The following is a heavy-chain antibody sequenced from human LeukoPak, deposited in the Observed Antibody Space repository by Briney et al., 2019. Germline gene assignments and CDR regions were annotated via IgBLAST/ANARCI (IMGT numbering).Heavy chain of an antibody. CDR3: ARGLVRGVITPLGY. Sequence: PGGSLRLSCAASGFTFSSYSMNWVRQAPGKGLEWVSSISSSSSYIYYADSVKGRFTISRDNAENSLYLQMNSLRAEDTAVYYCARGLVRGVITPLGYWGQGTLVTVSS. D-gene: IGHD3-10*01. CDR1: GFTFSSYS. CDR2: ISSSSSYI. V-gene: IGHV3-21*01. J-gene: IGHJ4*02.